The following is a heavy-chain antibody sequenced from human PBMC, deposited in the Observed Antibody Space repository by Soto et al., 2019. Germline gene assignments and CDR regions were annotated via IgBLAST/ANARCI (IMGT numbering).Heavy chain of an antibody. CDR1: GFRFSTYE. D-gene: IGHD3-10*01. CDR2: ISGSGSGGST. Sequence: GGSLRLSCAASGFRFSTYEMNWVRQAPGKGLEWVSYISGSGSGGSTYYADSVKGRFTISRDNSKNTLYLQMNSLRAEDTAVYYCAKIKTPYGSGMQHYYWGQGTLVTVSS. J-gene: IGHJ4*02. CDR3: AKIKTPYGSGMQHYY. V-gene: IGHV3-23*01.